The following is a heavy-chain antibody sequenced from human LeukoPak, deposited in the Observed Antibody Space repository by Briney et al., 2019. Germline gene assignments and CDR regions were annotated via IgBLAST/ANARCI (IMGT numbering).Heavy chain of an antibody. CDR1: GYTFTGDY. CDR2: INPNSGGT. Sequence: ASVKVSCKASGYTFTGDYIHWVRQAPGQGLEWMGWINPNSGGTNYAQKLQGRVTMTRDTSISTAYMELSRLRSDDTAVYYCARTTYYYDSSGYYYYFDSWGQGTLVTVSS. D-gene: IGHD3-22*01. V-gene: IGHV1-2*02. CDR3: ARTTYYYDSSGYYYYFDS. J-gene: IGHJ4*02.